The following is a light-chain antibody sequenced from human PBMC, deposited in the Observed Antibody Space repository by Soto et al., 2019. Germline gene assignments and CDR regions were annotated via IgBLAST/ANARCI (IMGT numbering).Light chain of an antibody. Sequence: DIQMTQSPSFVSASVGDRVTITCRASQGISRWLAWYQQRPGKAPELLIYGASSLQSGVPSRLSGSGSGTDFTLPISSLQPEDFETYYCHQANSFPLTFGQGTRLEIK. CDR3: HQANSFPLT. V-gene: IGKV1-12*01. CDR1: QGISRW. CDR2: GAS. J-gene: IGKJ5*01.